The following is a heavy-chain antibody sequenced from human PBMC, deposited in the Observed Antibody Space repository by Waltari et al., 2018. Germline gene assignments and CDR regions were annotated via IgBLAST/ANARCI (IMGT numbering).Heavy chain of an antibody. CDR3: VRADYYDSSGLDH. Sequence: QVQLQGSGPRLVKPSETLFLTCAMSGDSVNSDSWWTWVRQRPGETLEWIAETFHTGSSHYNPALQSRVTILLDKSKNQFSLEMKYVTAADTAVYYCVRADYYDSSGLDHWGPGTLVTVSS. J-gene: IGHJ4*02. CDR2: TFHTGSS. V-gene: IGHV4-4*02. CDR1: GDSVNSDSW. D-gene: IGHD3-22*01.